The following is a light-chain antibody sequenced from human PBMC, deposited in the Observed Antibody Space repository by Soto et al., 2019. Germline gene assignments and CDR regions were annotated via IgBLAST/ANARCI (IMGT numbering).Light chain of an antibody. CDR1: SSDVGGYNY. J-gene: IGLJ1*01. V-gene: IGLV2-11*01. CDR3: CSYAGSYTAPYV. Sequence: LTQPRSVSGSPGQSVTISCTGTSSDVGGYNYVSWYQQHPGKAPKLMIYDVSKRPSGVPDRVSGSKSGNTASLTISGLQAEDEADYYCCSYAGSYTAPYVFGTGTKVTVL. CDR2: DVS.